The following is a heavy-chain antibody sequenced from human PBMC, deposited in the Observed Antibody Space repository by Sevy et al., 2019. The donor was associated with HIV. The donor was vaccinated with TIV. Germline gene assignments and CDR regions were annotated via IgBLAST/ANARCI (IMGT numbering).Heavy chain of an antibody. Sequence: SETLSLTCTVSGGSISSGSYYWSWIRQPAGKGLEWIGRIYTSGSTNYNPSLKSRVTISVDTSKNQFSLKLSSVTAADTAVYYCARETGIAAARYYMDVWGKGTTVTVSS. CDR3: ARETGIAAARYYMDV. J-gene: IGHJ6*03. CDR1: GGSISSGSYY. V-gene: IGHV4-61*02. D-gene: IGHD6-13*01. CDR2: IYTSGST.